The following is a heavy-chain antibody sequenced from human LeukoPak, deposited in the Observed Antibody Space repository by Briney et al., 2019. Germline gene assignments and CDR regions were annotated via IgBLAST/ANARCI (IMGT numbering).Heavy chain of an antibody. CDR1: GGTFSSYA. J-gene: IGHJ3*02. D-gene: IGHD3-22*01. CDR2: IIPIFGTA. CDR3: ARSMKLAYYYDSSGYSQSPNDAFDI. Sequence: SVKVSCKASGGTFSSYAISWVRQAPGQGLEWMGGIIPIFGTANYAQKFQGRVTITADESTSTAYMELSSLRSEETAVYYCARSMKLAYYYDSSGYSQSPNDAFDIWGQGTMVTVSS. V-gene: IGHV1-69*01.